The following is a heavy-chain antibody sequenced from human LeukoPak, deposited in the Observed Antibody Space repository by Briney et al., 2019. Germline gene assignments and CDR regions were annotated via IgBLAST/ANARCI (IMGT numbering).Heavy chain of an antibody. CDR1: GFTFSSYA. D-gene: IGHD5-18*01. Sequence: PGGSLRLSCAASGFTFSSYAISWVRQAPGKGLEWVSAISGSGGSTYYADSVKGRFTISRDNSKNTLYLQMNSLRAEDTAVYYCAKENLHRGYSYGVNFDYWGQGTLVTVSS. J-gene: IGHJ4*02. CDR2: ISGSGGST. CDR3: AKENLHRGYSYGVNFDY. V-gene: IGHV3-23*01.